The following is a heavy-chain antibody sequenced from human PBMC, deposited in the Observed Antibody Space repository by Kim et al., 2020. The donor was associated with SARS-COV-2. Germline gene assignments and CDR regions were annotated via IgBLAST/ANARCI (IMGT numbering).Heavy chain of an antibody. Sequence: YADSVKGRFTISRDSAKNTLYLQMNSLRVEDTAIYYCARAIGAARSKDFDYWGQGTLVTVSS. J-gene: IGHJ4*02. V-gene: IGHV3-74*03. D-gene: IGHD6-13*01. CDR3: ARAIGAARSKDFDY.